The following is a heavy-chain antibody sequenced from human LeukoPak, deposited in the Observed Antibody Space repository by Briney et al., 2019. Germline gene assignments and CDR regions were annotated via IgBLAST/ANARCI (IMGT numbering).Heavy chain of an antibody. CDR2: IHYSGST. CDR3: AGRLWRRDGYNLSAFDI. D-gene: IGHD5-24*01. CDR1: GASISSHY. V-gene: IGHV4-59*11. J-gene: IGHJ3*02. Sequence: PSETLSLTCTVSGASISSHYWSWIRQPPGKGLEWIGYIHYSGSTNYNPSLKSRVTISIDTSKNQLSLTLNSVTAADTAVYYCAGRLWRRDGYNLSAFDIWGQGTMVTVSS.